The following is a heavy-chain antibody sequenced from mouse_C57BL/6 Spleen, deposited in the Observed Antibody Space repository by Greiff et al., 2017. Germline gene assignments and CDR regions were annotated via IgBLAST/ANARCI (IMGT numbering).Heavy chain of an antibody. CDR2: ISYSGST. Sequence: DVKLQESGPGMVKPSQSLSLTCTVTGYSITSGYDWHCIRHFPGNKLEWMGYISYSGSTNYNPSLKSRISITHDTSKHHFFLTLNSVTTEDTATYYCARSLFYAMDYWGQGTSVTVSS. CDR1: GYSITSGYD. V-gene: IGHV3-1*01. J-gene: IGHJ4*01. CDR3: ARSLFYAMDY.